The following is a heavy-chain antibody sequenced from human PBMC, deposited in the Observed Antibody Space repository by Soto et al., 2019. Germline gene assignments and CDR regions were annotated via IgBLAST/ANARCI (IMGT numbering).Heavy chain of an antibody. CDR2: ISGYNGNT. J-gene: IGHJ4*02. Sequence: AASVKVSCKASGYTFSYYAMSWVRQAPGQGLEWIGWISGYNGNTKNAQKLQGRVTLTTDTSTSTAYMELRSLRSDDTAVYYCARGALDFDYWGQGTLVTVSS. CDR3: ARGALDFDY. CDR1: GYTFSYYA. D-gene: IGHD3-16*01. V-gene: IGHV1-18*01.